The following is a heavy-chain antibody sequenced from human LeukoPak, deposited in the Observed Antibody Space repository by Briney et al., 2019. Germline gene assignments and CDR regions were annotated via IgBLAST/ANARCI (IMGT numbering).Heavy chain of an antibody. J-gene: IGHJ5*02. V-gene: IGHV3-48*03. CDR2: ISTSGSPI. CDR1: GFTFSSYE. D-gene: IGHD6-6*01. Sequence: GGSLRLSCAASGFTFSSYEMNWVRQAPGKGLEWVSYISTSGSPIYYADSVKGRFTISRDNAKNSLYLQMNSLRAEDTALYYCAKGQSSTSSKWFDPWGQGTLVTVSS. CDR3: AKGQSSTSSKWFDP.